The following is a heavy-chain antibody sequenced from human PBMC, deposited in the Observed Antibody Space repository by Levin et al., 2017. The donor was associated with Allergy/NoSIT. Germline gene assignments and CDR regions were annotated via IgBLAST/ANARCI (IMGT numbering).Heavy chain of an antibody. CDR1: GFTFSNYA. CDR3: AKDRAAGRADFDF. J-gene: IGHJ4*02. Sequence: GGSLRLSCAASGFTFSNYAMNWVRQAPGKGLEGFSAISVNGDTTDYVDSLKGRFTISRDNSKNTLYLQMNTLRAEDTAVYYCAKDRAAGRADFDFWGQGTLVTVSS. CDR2: ISVNGDTT. D-gene: IGHD6-25*01. V-gene: IGHV3-23*01.